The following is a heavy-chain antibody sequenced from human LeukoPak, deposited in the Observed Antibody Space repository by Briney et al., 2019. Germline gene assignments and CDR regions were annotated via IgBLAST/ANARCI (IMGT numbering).Heavy chain of an antibody. CDR1: GFTFSSYS. J-gene: IGHJ3*02. Sequence: GGSLRLSCAASGFTFSSYSMNWVRQAPGKGLEWVAYISPSSSPIYYADSVTGRFTISRDNAKNSLYLQMNSLRDEDAAVYYCAGDGRTAFDIWGQGTMVTVSS. CDR2: ISPSSSPI. V-gene: IGHV3-48*02. CDR3: AGDGRTAFDI.